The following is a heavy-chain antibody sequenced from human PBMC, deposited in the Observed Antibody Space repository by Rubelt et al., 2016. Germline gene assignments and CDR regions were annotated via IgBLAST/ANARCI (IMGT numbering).Heavy chain of an antibody. D-gene: IGHD5-12*01. J-gene: IGHJ4*02. Sequence: SWIRQPPGKGLEWIGEINHSGSTNYNPSLKSRVTISVDTSKNQFSLKLSSVTAADTAVYYCARDVGGYDLEGVFDYWGQGTLVTVSS. V-gene: IGHV4-34*01. CDR3: ARDVGGYDLEGVFDY. CDR2: INHSGST.